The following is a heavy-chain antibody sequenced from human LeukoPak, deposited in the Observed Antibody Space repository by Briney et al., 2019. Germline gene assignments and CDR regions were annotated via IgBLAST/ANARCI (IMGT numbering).Heavy chain of an antibody. Sequence: ASVKVSCKASGGTFSSYAISWVRQAPGQGLEWMGRIIPTLGIANYAQKFQGRVTITADKSTSTAYMELSSLRSEDTAVYYCARVPRGRYCSSTSCPSGHYYYYGMDVWGQGTTVTVSS. J-gene: IGHJ6*02. CDR2: IIPTLGIA. CDR3: ARVPRGRYCSSTSCPSGHYYYYGMDV. CDR1: GGTFSSYA. V-gene: IGHV1-69*04. D-gene: IGHD2-2*01.